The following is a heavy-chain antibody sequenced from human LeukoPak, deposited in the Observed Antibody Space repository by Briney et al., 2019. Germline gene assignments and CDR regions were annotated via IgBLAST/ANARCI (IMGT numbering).Heavy chain of an antibody. CDR2: IYPSRST. D-gene: IGHD3-22*01. V-gene: IGHV4-4*07. J-gene: IGHJ6*03. CDR3: ARLKFYDSTGYTPGYYMDV. Sequence: SETLSLTCTVSGGSIISYYWSWVRQSAGKGLEWIGRIYPSRSTEYNTSLKSRVTMSVDMSKKQFSLKLTSVTAADTAVYFCARLKFYDSTGYTPGYYMDVWGKGATVTVSS. CDR1: GGSIISYY.